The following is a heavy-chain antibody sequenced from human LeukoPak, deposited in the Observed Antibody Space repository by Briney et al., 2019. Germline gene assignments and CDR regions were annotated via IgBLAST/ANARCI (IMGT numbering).Heavy chain of an antibody. CDR3: AKDTRPQSSGYSHFDY. CDR2: ISSSGSTI. CDR1: GFTFSDYY. J-gene: IGHJ4*02. D-gene: IGHD3-22*01. Sequence: GGSLRLSCAASGFTFSDYYMSWIRQAPGKGLEWVSYISSSGSTIYYTDSVKGRFTISRDNAKNSLYLQMISLRAEDMALYYCAKDTRPQSSGYSHFDYWGQGTLVTVSS. V-gene: IGHV3-11*01.